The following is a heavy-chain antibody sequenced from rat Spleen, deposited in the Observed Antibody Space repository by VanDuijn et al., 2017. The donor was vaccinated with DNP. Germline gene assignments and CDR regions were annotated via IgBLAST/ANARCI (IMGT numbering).Heavy chain of an antibody. CDR2: IQNGGST. CDR1: GFSLTSYT. CDR3: TRVLYNGYQRHYWSFDF. D-gene: IGHD1-6*01. Sequence: QVQLKESGPGLVQPSQTLSLTCTVSGFSLTSYTVSWVRQSPGKGLEWMGRIQNGGSTDYNSALKSRLSISRDTSKSQVFLKMNSLQTEDTAIYFCTRVLYNGYQRHYWSFDFWGPGTMVTVSS. J-gene: IGHJ1*01. V-gene: IGHV2-15*01.